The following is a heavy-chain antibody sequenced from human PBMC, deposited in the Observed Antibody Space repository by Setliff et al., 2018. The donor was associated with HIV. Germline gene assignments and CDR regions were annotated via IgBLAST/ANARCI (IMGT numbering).Heavy chain of an antibody. D-gene: IGHD3-22*01. CDR3: ARDSMIVVTYAFDI. V-gene: IGHV4-59*11. Sequence: PSETLSLTCTVSGGSISSHYWSWIRQPPGKGLEWIGYIYYSGSTNDNPSLKSRVTISVDTSKNQFSLKLSSVTAADTAVYYCARDSMIVVTYAFDIWGQGTMVTVS. CDR2: IYYSGST. CDR1: GGSISSHY. J-gene: IGHJ3*02.